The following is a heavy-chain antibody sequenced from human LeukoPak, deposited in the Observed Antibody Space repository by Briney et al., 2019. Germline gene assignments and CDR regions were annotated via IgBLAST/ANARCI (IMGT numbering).Heavy chain of an antibody. CDR2: ISAYNGDT. CDR1: GYIFNSYG. V-gene: IGHV1-18*01. D-gene: IGHD2-2*01. J-gene: IGHJ5*02. CDR3: VRDWEYCYNTRCYRGDRNWFDP. Sequence: GASVKVSCKASGYIFNSYGISWVRQAPGQRLEWMGWISAYNGDTNYAQKVQGRVTMTTDTSTSTAYMELRSLRSDDTAVYYCVRDWEYCYNTRCYRGDRNWFDPWGQGTLVIVSS.